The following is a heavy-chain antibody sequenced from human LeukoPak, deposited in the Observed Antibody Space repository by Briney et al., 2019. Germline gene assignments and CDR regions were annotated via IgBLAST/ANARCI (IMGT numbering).Heavy chain of an antibody. Sequence: PGGSLRLSCAASGFTFSSYGMSWVRQAPGKGLEWVSAISGSGGSTYYADSVKGRFTISRDNSKNTLYLQMNSLKGDDTAVYYCAKSRNFYYYFMEVSGRGTKVTISS. V-gene: IGHV3-23*01. CDR1: GFTFSSYG. J-gene: IGHJ6*03. CDR3: AKSRNFYYYFMEV. CDR2: ISGSGGST.